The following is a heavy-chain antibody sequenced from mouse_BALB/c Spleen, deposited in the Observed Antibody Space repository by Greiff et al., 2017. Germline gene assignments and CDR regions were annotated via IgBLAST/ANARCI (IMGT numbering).Heavy chain of an antibody. D-gene: IGHD2-1*01. CDR1: GFSLTSYG. CDR2: IWAGGST. V-gene: IGHV2-9*02. CDR3: ARSFIYYGNYLYYFDY. J-gene: IGHJ2*01. Sequence: VQLQQSGPGLVAPSQSLSITCTVSGFSLTSYGVHWVRQPPGKGLEWLGVIWAGGSTNYNSALMSRLSISKDNSKSQVFLKMNSLQTDDTAMYYCARSFIYYGNYLYYFDYWGQGTTLTVSS.